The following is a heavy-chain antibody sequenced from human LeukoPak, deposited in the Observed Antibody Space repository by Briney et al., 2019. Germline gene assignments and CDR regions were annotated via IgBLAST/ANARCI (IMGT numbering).Heavy chain of an antibody. CDR2: IYYSGST. V-gene: IGHV4-59*01. CDR1: GGSISSYY. Sequence: SETLSLTCTVSGGSISSYYWSWLRQPPGKGLEWIGYIYYSGSTNYNPSLKSRVTISVDTSKNQFSLKLSSVTAADTAVYYCARTSPYYDFWSGYYTQHYFDYWGQGTLVTVSS. J-gene: IGHJ4*02. D-gene: IGHD3-3*01. CDR3: ARTSPYYDFWSGYYTQHYFDY.